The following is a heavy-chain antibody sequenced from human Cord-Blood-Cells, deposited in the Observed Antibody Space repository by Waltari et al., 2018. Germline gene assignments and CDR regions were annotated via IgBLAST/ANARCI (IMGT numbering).Heavy chain of an antibody. J-gene: IGHJ4*02. Sequence: QLQLQESGPGLVKPSETLSPPALSLVAPSAVVGTTWAGSASPQGMGLEWIGSIYYSGSTYYNPSLKSRVTISVDTSKNQFSLKLSSVTAADTAVYYCARGNVLRFLEWLLPLDYWGQGTLVTVSS. CDR1: VAPSAVVGTT. CDR2: IYYSGST. CDR3: ARGNVLRFLEWLLPLDY. D-gene: IGHD3-3*01. V-gene: IGHV4-39*01.